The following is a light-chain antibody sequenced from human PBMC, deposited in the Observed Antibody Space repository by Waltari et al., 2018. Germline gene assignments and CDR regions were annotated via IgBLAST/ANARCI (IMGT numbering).Light chain of an antibody. CDR2: NVS. CDR1: SSAIGPYNY. J-gene: IGLJ1*01. V-gene: IGLV2-14*01. Sequence: QSALTHPASVSGSPGQSIPIPCTRTSSAIGPYNYVAWFQQNPGRTPKLIIHNVSNRPSGVSNRFSGSKSGNTASLTISGLQAEDDADYYCISYTTSSTYVFGSGTKVTVL. CDR3: ISYTTSSTYV.